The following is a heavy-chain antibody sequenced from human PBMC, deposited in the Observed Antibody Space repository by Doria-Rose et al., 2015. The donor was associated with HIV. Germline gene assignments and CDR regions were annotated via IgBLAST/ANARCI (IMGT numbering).Heavy chain of an antibody. D-gene: IGHD6-13*01. CDR1: GVSLSSPGMG. J-gene: IGHJ4*02. V-gene: IGHV2-26*01. CDR2: MFSDDER. Sequence: QESGPVLVKPTETLTLTCTVSGVSLSSPGMGVSWIRQPPGKALEWLANMFSDDERSYKTSLKSSLTISRGTSKSQVVLTMTDMDHVDSATYYCARIKSSRWYHKYYFDFWGQGTLVIGSA. CDR3: ARIKSSRWYHKYYFDF.